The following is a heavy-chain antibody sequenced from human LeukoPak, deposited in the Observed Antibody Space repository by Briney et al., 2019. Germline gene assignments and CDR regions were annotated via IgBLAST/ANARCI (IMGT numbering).Heavy chain of an antibody. V-gene: IGHV3-11*04. D-gene: IGHD6-19*01. J-gene: IGHJ4*02. CDR2: ISSSGSTI. CDR1: GFTFSTYA. CDR3: ARDQSSQYSGWYDY. Sequence: PGGSLRLSCAASGFTFSTYAMSWLRQAPGKGLEWVSYISSSGSTIYYADSVKGRFTISRDNAKNSLYLQMNSLRAEDTAVYYCARDQSSQYSGWYDYWGQGTLVTVSS.